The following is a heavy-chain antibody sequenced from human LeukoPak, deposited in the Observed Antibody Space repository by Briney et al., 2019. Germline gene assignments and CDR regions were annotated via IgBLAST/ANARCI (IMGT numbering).Heavy chain of an antibody. D-gene: IGHD3-3*01. V-gene: IGHV3-21*01. CDR3: AVYYDFWSGYSPMDV. J-gene: IGHJ6*03. CDR2: ISSSSSYI. CDR1: GFTFSSYS. Sequence: GGSLRLSCAASGFTFSSYSMNWVRQAPGKGLEWVSSISSSSSYIYYADSVKGRFTISRDNAKNSLYLQMNSLRAEDTAVYYCAVYYDFWSGYSPMDVWGKGTTVTVSS.